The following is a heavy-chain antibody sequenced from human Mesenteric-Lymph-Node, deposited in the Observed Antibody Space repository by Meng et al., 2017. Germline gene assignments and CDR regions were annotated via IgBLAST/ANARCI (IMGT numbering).Heavy chain of an antibody. Sequence: QETVQMSGPGLVQPSQTLSLTCTVSGDSFNSPDYYWSWIRQPPEKGLEWIGYIYYSGSTYYNPSLKSRVSISGDTSNKQFSLKLTSVTAADTAVYYCARSPYSGSALPFFDYWGQGSLVTVSS. J-gene: IGHJ4*02. CDR3: ARSPYSGSALPFFDY. CDR1: GDSFNSPDYY. D-gene: IGHD1-26*01. V-gene: IGHV4-30-4*01. CDR2: IYYSGST.